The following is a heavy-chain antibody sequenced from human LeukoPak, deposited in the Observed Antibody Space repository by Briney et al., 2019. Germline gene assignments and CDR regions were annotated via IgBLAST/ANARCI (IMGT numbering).Heavy chain of an antibody. CDR1: GYTFTSYD. J-gene: IGHJ4*02. CDR3: TRRGGQQLPADY. D-gene: IGHD6-13*01. Sequence: ASVKVSCKASGYTFTSYDINWVRQATGQGLEWMGWMNPNSGNTGYAQKFQGRVTITRNTSISTAYMELSSLRSEDTAVYYCTRRGGQQLPADYWGQGTLVTVSS. V-gene: IGHV1-8*03. CDR2: MNPNSGNT.